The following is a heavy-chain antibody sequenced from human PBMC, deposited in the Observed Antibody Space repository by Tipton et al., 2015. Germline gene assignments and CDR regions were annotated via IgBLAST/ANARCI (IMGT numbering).Heavy chain of an antibody. CDR3: ASAHYYYDSSGYRYWYFDL. J-gene: IGHJ2*01. CDR2: IIPIFGTA. Sequence: QSGAEVKKPGSSVKVSCKASGGTFSSYGIIWVRQAPGQGLEWMGGIIPIFGTANYAQKFQGRVTITADKSTSTAYMELSSLRSEDTAVYYCASAHYYYDSSGYRYWYFDLWGPGTLVTVSS. CDR1: GGTFSSYG. D-gene: IGHD3-22*01. V-gene: IGHV1-69*06.